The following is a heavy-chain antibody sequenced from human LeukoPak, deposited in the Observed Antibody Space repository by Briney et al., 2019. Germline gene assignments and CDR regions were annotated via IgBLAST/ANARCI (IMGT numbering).Heavy chain of an antibody. CDR1: GFTFSSYA. D-gene: IGHD3-22*01. CDR3: ARGDSSGYLWFDP. V-gene: IGHV3-30-3*01. CDR2: ISYDGSNK. J-gene: IGHJ5*02. Sequence: QPGGSLRLSCAASGFTFSSYAMHWVRQAPGQGLEWVAVISYDGSNKYYADSVKGRFTISRDNSKNTLYLQMNSLRAEDTAVYYCARGDSSGYLWFDPWGQGTLVTVSS.